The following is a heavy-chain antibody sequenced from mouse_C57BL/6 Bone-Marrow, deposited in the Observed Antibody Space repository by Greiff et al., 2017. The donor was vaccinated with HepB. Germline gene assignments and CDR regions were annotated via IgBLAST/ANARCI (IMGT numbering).Heavy chain of an antibody. J-gene: IGHJ3*01. CDR1: GYTFTSYW. Sequence: QVQLQQPGAELVMPGASVKLSCKASGYTFTSYWMHWVKQRPGQGLEWIGEIDPSDSYTNYNQKFKGKSTLTVDKSSSTAYMQLTSLTSEDSAVYYCASFIPTAGFAYWGQGTLVTVSA. CDR3: ASFIPTAGFAY. V-gene: IGHV1-69*01. D-gene: IGHD1-1*01. CDR2: IDPSDSYT.